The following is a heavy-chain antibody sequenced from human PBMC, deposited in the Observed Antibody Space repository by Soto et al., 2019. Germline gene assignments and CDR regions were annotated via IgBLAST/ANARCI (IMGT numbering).Heavy chain of an antibody. CDR1: GGSISGYY. J-gene: IGHJ4*02. CDR2: IYYSGST. V-gene: IGHV4-59*08. Sequence: SETLSLTCTVSGGSISGYYWSWIRQPPGKGLEWIGYIYYSGSTNYNPSLKSRVTISVDTSKSQFSLYLSSVTAADTAVYYCARHKLSSSSTSFDYWGQGALVTVSS. CDR3: ARHKLSSSSTSFDY. D-gene: IGHD6-13*01.